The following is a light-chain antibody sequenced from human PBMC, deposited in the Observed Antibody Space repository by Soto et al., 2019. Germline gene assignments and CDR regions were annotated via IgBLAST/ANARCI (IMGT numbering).Light chain of an antibody. Sequence: QSVLTQPPSVSGAPGQRVTISCTGSSSNIGAGYEVHWYQHLPGKAPKLLIYGNSNRPSGVPDRFSASKSGTSASLAITGLQAEDEADYYCATWDDSLNGVVFGGGTKLTVL. CDR2: GNS. V-gene: IGLV1-40*01. CDR1: SSNIGAGYE. CDR3: ATWDDSLNGVV. J-gene: IGLJ2*01.